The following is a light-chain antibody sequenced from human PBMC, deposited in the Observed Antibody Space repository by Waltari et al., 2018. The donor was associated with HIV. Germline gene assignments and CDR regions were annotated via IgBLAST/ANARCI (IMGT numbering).Light chain of an antibody. Sequence: SHELTQSPSLSVSLGQTASVTCSGDSLGTQYVYWYQHKPGQSPVLVIYQDTKRPSGIPERFSGSNSGNTATLTISGTQVMDEADYYCQAWDSNTAVFGSGTKVTVL. V-gene: IGLV3-1*01. CDR2: QDT. CDR3: QAWDSNTAV. CDR1: SLGTQY. J-gene: IGLJ1*01.